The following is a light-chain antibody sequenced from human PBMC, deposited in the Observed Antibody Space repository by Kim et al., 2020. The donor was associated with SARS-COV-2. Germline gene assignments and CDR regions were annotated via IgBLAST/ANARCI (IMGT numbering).Light chain of an antibody. J-gene: IGKJ1*01. CDR2: GAY. CDR3: QQYNNWPPCT. V-gene: IGKV3D-15*01. CDR1: QGVSNN. Sequence: SPGNRALFCCTANQGVSNNLSWYQQKPGQAPRLLIYGAYTRATGIPASFSGSGSGTEFTITISSLNSEDSAVYYCQQYNNWPPCTFGQGTKVDI.